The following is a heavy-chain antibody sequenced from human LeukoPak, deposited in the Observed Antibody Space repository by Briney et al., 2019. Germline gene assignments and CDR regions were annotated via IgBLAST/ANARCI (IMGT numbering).Heavy chain of an antibody. J-gene: IGHJ3*02. V-gene: IGHV4-59*08. D-gene: IGHD2-15*01. Sequence: PSETLSLTCTVSGGSISSYYWSWIRQPPGKGLEWIGYIYYSGSTNYNPSLKSRVTISVDTSKNQFSLKLSSVTAADTAVYYCARYPIVMVVAATPGHAFDIWGQGTMVTVSS. CDR2: IYYSGST. CDR3: ARYPIVMVVAATPGHAFDI. CDR1: GGSISSYY.